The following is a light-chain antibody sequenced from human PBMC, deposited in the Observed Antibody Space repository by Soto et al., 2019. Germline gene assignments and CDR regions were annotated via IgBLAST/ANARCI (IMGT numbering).Light chain of an antibody. CDR1: QSVSSSY. J-gene: IGKJ1*01. CDR2: GAS. Sequence: EIVLAQSPGTLSLSPGERATHSCRASQSVSSSYLAWFQQKPGQAPRLLFYGASIRATGIPDRFSGSGSGTDFTLTISGLEPEDFAVYYCQEYGSSRTFGQGTKVDIK. V-gene: IGKV3-20*01. CDR3: QEYGSSRT.